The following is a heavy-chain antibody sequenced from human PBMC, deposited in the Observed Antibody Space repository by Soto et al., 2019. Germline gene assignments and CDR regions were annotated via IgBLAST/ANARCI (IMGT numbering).Heavy chain of an antibody. J-gene: IGHJ4*02. CDR1: GFTFSSYT. CDR3: GRDRRFGDGYNLGFEY. Sequence: PGGSLRLSCTASGFTFSSYTMHWVRQAPGKGLEWVALISFDGSKKYYADSVKDRFTVSRDNSKNTLYVQMNSLRPEDTAVYYCGRDRRFGDGYNLGFEYWGQGA. CDR2: ISFDGSKK. D-gene: IGHD5-12*01. V-gene: IGHV3-30-3*01.